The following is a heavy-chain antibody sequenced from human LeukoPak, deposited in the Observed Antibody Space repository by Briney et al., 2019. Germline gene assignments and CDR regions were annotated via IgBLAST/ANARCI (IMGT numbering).Heavy chain of an antibody. V-gene: IGHV1-18*01. CDR2: ISAYNGNT. D-gene: IGHD2-15*01. CDR3: ALPEGGRTDFDY. CDR1: GYTFTSYG. J-gene: IGHJ4*02. Sequence: ASVKVSCKASGYTFTSYGISWVRQAPGQGLEWMGWISAYNGNTNYAQKLQGRVTMTSDTSTSTAYMELRSLRSDDTAVYYCALPEGGRTDFDYWGQGTLVTVSS.